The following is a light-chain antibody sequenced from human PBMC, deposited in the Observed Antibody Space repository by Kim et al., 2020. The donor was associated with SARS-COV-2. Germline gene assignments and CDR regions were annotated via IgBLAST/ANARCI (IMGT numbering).Light chain of an antibody. Sequence: SASVGDRVTITCRARQSISSYLNWYQQKPGKAPKFLIYAASSLQSGVPSRFSGTGSGTDFTLTISSLQPEDFATYYCQQSYTTPWSFGQGTKLEI. CDR3: QQSYTTPWS. J-gene: IGKJ2*03. V-gene: IGKV1-39*01. CDR1: QSISSY. CDR2: AAS.